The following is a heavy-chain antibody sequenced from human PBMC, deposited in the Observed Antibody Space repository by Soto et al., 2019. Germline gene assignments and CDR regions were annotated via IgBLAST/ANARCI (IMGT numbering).Heavy chain of an antibody. CDR2: IKSKTDGGTT. D-gene: IGHD4-17*01. J-gene: IGHJ3*02. CDR3: TTGLLRSGGAFDI. Sequence: GSLRLSCAASGFTFSSYAMNWVRQAPGKGLEWVGRIKSKTDGGTTDYAAPVKGRFTISRDDSKNTLYLQMNSLKTEDTAVYYCTTGLLRSGGAFDIWGQGTMVTVSS. CDR1: GFTFSSYA. V-gene: IGHV3-15*07.